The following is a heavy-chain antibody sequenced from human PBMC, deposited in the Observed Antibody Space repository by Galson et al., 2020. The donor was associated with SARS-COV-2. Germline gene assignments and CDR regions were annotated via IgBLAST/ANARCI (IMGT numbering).Heavy chain of an antibody. V-gene: IGHV4-61*02. CDR1: GGSISSGSYY. D-gene: IGHD3-22*01. CDR3: AREGNYYDNSGTTYFDY. CDR2: IYTSGST. J-gene: IGHJ4*02. Sequence: SETLPLTCTVSGGSISSGSYYWSWIRQPAGKGLEWIGRIYTSGSTNYNPSLKSRVTISVDTSKNQFSLKLISVTAADTAVYYCAREGNYYDNSGTTYFDYWGQGTLVTVSS.